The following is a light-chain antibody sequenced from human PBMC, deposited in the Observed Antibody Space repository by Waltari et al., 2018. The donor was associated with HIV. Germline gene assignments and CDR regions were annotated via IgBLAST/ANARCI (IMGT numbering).Light chain of an antibody. Sequence: EIMMMQSPATLSMSPGERATLSCRATESVSTYLAWYQQKPGQAPRLLIYSASTMATDIPARFSGSGSGTEFTLTISSLQSEDFAIYYCQQYSYWPTFGQGTKVEIK. CDR2: SAS. J-gene: IGKJ1*01. CDR3: QQYSYWPT. CDR1: ESVSTY. V-gene: IGKV3-15*01.